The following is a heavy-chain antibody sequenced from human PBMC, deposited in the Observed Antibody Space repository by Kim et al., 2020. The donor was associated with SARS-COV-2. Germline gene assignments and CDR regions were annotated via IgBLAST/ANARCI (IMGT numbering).Heavy chain of an antibody. Sequence: SETLSLTCTXXGXXIXSYYWSWXRQPPGKGLEWIGYIYYSGSTNYNPSLKSRVTISVDTSKNQFSLKLSSVTAADTAVYYCARGVWYYYGSGSYPYYYYYGMDVWGQGTTVTVSS. CDR2: IYYSGST. CDR1: GXXIXSYY. J-gene: IGHJ6*02. V-gene: IGHV4-59*01. CDR3: ARGVWYYYGSGSYPYYYYYGMDV. D-gene: IGHD3-10*01.